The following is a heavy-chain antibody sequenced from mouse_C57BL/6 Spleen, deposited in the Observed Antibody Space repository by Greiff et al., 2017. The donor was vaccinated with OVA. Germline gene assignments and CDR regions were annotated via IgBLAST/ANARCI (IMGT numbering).Heavy chain of an antibody. CDR1: GFTFSDYG. V-gene: IGHV5-17*01. Sequence: DVKLVESGGGLVKPGGSLKLSCAASGFTFSDYGMHWVRQAPEKGLEWVAYISSGSSTIYYADTVKGRFTISRDNAKNTLFLQMTSLRSEDTAMYYCAAYDYDEAWFAYWGQGTLVTVSA. J-gene: IGHJ3*01. CDR2: ISSGSSTI. CDR3: AAYDYDEAWFAY. D-gene: IGHD2-4*01.